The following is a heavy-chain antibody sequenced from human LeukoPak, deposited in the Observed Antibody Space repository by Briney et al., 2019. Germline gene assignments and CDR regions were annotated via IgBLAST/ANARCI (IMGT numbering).Heavy chain of an antibody. Sequence: GGSLRLSCAASGFTFSSYWMHWVRHAPGKGLVWVSRVNRDANSTSYADSVKGRFTISRDNAKNTLYLQMNSLRAEDTAVYYCARDWGLDYWGQGTLVTVSS. V-gene: IGHV3-74*01. CDR3: ARDWGLDY. CDR2: VNRDANST. CDR1: GFTFSSYW. D-gene: IGHD7-27*01. J-gene: IGHJ4*02.